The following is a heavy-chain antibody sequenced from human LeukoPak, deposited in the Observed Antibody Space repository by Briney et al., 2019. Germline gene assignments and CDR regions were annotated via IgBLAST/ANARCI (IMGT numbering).Heavy chain of an antibody. CDR3: ARDERRSGYSLY. V-gene: IGHV3-21*01. J-gene: IGHJ4*02. Sequence: GGSLRLSCAASGFTFSSYSMNWVRQAPGKGLEWVSSISSSSSYIYYADSVKGRFTISRDNAKNSLYLQVNSLRAEDTAVYYCARDERRSGYSLYWGQGTLVTVSS. CDR1: GFTFSSYS. CDR2: ISSSSSYI. D-gene: IGHD3-22*01.